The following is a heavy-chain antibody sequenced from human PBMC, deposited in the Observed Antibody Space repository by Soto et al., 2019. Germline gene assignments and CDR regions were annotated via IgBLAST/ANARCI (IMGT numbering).Heavy chain of an antibody. V-gene: IGHV4-38-2*01. Sequence: PSETLSLTCAVSGYSISSGYYWGWLRQPPGKGLEWIGSIHHGGSTYYNPSLNSRVTLSIDMTNNHVSLILNSVIAADTAVYYCARVGPWVPYYYDSSPYTFENWFDPWGQGTLVTVSS. CDR3: ARVGPWVPYYYDSSPYTFENWFDP. CDR1: GYSISSGYY. D-gene: IGHD3-22*01. CDR2: IHHGGST. J-gene: IGHJ5*02.